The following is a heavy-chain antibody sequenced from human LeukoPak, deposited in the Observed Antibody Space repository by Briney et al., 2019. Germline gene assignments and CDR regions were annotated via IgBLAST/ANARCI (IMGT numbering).Heavy chain of an antibody. Sequence: PGGSLRLSCAASGFTVSSNHMSWVRQAPGKGLEWVSVIYSGGSTYYADSVKGRFTISRDNSKNTVYLQMSSLRAEDTAVYYCAKDRWGSGGSGGGDYWGQGTLVTVSS. V-gene: IGHV3-53*01. CDR2: IYSGGST. J-gene: IGHJ4*02. D-gene: IGHD2-15*01. CDR1: GFTVSSNH. CDR3: AKDRWGSGGSGGGDY.